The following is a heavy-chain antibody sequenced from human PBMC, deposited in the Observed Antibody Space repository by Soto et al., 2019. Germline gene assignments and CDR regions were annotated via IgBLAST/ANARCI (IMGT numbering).Heavy chain of an antibody. CDR2: IYYSGST. CDR1: GGSISSGGYY. J-gene: IGHJ4*02. D-gene: IGHD3-16*02. V-gene: IGHV4-31*03. CDR3: ARVFMITFGGVIAYFDY. Sequence: TLSLTCTVSGGSISSGGYYWSWIRQHPGKFLEWIGYIYYSGSTYYNPSLKSRVTISVDTSKNQFSLKLSSVTAADTAVYYCARVFMITFGGVIAYFDYWGQGTLVTVSS.